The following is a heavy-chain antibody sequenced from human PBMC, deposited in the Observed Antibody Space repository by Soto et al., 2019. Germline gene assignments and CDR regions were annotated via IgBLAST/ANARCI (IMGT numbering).Heavy chain of an antibody. V-gene: IGHV4-30-4*01. CDR2: ISYSGST. CDR3: ARGYGRNFDY. J-gene: IGHJ4*02. CDR1: GGSISSGEYY. D-gene: IGHD2-15*01. Sequence: SETLSLTCTVSGGSISSGEYYWTWIRQPPGKGLEWIGYISYSGSTHYSPSLKSRVSITVDTSKNQFSLNLASVSAEDTAVYYCARGYGRNFDYWGQGTLVTVSS.